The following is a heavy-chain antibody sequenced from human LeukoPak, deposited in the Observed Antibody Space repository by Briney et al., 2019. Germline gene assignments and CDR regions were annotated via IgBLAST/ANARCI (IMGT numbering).Heavy chain of an antibody. Sequence: SQTLSLTCALSGDSVSRNTAAWNWLRQSPSRGLEWLGRTYYRSKWLNDYALSVKIRIIVNPDTSKTQFSLQLMSVAPDDTAVYYCARGPPFDYRGQGILVTVSS. CDR3: ARGPPFDY. CDR2: TYYRSKWLN. V-gene: IGHV6-1*01. J-gene: IGHJ4*02. CDR1: GDSVSRNTAA.